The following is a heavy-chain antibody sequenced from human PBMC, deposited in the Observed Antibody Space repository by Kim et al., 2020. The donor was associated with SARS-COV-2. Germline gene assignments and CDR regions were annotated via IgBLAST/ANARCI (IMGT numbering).Heavy chain of an antibody. V-gene: IGHV3-30*18. Sequence: GGSLRLSCAASGFTFSSYGMHWVRQAPGKGLEWVAVISYDGSNKYYADSVKGRFTISRDNSKNTLYLQMNSLRAEDTAVYYCAKDGAITIFGDYGMDVWGQGTTVTVSS. CDR1: GFTFSSYG. D-gene: IGHD3-3*01. CDR2: ISYDGSNK. CDR3: AKDGAITIFGDYGMDV. J-gene: IGHJ6*02.